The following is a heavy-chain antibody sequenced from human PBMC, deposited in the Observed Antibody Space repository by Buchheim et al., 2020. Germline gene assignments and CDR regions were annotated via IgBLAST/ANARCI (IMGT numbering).Heavy chain of an antibody. CDR3: AKALRAAAAPPLWYFDL. D-gene: IGHD6-13*01. CDR1: GFTFSSYA. CDR2: ISGSGGST. J-gene: IGHJ2*01. Sequence: EVQLLESGGGLVQPGGSLRLSCAASGFTFSSYAMSWVRQAPGKGLEWVSAISGSGGSTYYAVSGKGRFTISRDNSKNTLYLQMNSLRAEDTAVYYRAKALRAAAAPPLWYFDLWGRGTL. V-gene: IGHV3-23*01.